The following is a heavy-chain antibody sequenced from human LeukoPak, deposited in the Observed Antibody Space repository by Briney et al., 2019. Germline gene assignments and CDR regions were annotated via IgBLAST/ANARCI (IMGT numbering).Heavy chain of an antibody. V-gene: IGHV3-43*02. D-gene: IGHD3-16*01. J-gene: IGHJ3*02. CDR2: ISGDGGST. CDR3: AKDIAGQGVEAFDI. Sequence: GGSLRLSCAASGFTFDGYAMHWVRQAPGKGLEWVSLISGDGGSTYYADSVKGRFTISRDNSKNSLYLQMNSLRAEDTALYYCAKDIAGQGVEAFDIWGQGTMVTVSS. CDR1: GFTFDGYA.